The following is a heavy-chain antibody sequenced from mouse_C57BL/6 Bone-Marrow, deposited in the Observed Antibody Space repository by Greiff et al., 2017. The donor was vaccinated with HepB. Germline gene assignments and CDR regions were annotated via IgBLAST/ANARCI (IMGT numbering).Heavy chain of an antibody. V-gene: IGHV1-64*01. CDR2: IHPNSGST. CDR1: GYTFTSYW. J-gene: IGHJ3*01. CDR3: ARAAYYSNSFAY. Sequence: QVHVKQPGAELVKPGASVKLSCKASGYTFTSYWMHWVKQRPGQGLEWIGMIHPNSGSTNYNEKFKSKATLTVDKSSSTAYMQLSSLKSEDSAVYYCARAAYYSNSFAYWGQGTLVTVSA. D-gene: IGHD2-5*01.